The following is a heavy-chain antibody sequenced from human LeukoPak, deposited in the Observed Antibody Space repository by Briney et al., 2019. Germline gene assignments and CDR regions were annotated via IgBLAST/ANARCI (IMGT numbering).Heavy chain of an antibody. V-gene: IGHV3-23*01. CDR3: AKVLEAYGVVVAAMGGFDY. CDR1: GFTFSSYA. D-gene: IGHD2-15*01. J-gene: IGHJ4*02. CDR2: ISGSGGST. Sequence: GGSLRLSCAASGFTFSSYAMSWVRQAPGKGLEWVSAISGSGGSTYYADSVKGRFTISRDNSKNTLYLQMNSLRAEDTAVYYCAKVLEAYGVVVAAMGGFDYWGQGTLVTVSS.